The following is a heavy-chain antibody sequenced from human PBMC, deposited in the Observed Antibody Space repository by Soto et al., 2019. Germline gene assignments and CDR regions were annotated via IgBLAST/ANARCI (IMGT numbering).Heavy chain of an antibody. J-gene: IGHJ6*02. V-gene: IGHV3-33*01. CDR1: GFTFSSYG. CDR3: AREDIAPPGGMDV. D-gene: IGHD2-15*01. CDR2: IWYDGSNK. Sequence: QVQLVESGGDVVQPGRSLRLSCAASGFTFSSYGMHWVRQAPGKGLEWVAVIWYDGSNKYYADSVKGRFTISRDNSKNTLYLQMNSLRAEDTAVYYCAREDIAPPGGMDVWGQGTTVTVSS.